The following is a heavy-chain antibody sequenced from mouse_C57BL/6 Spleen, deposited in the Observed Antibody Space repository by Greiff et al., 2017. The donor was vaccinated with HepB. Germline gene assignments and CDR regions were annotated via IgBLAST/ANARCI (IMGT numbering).Heavy chain of an antibody. V-gene: IGHV1-53*01. Sequence: QVQLKQPGTELVKPGASVKLSCKASGYTFTSYWMHWVKQRPGQGLEWIGNINPSNGGTNYNEKFKSKATLTVDKSSSTAYMQLSSLTSEDSAVYYCARRDYYDYGDWYFDVWGTGTTVTVSS. D-gene: IGHD2-4*01. J-gene: IGHJ1*03. CDR1: GYTFTSYW. CDR3: ARRDYYDYGDWYFDV. CDR2: INPSNGGT.